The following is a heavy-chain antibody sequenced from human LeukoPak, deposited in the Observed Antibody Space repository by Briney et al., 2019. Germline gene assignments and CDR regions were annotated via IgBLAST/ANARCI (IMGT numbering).Heavy chain of an antibody. CDR3: ARGGGGVVRNGLDV. CDR1: GFTFSTYW. J-gene: IGHJ6*02. V-gene: IGHV3-74*01. D-gene: IGHD2-15*01. Sequence: LTGGSLRLSCAASGFTFSTYWMHWVRQAPGKGLEWVSRVSGDGTTTNYADSVKGRFSMSRDNAKNTLFLQVSSLTDEDTAVYYCARGGGGVVRNGLDVWGLGTTVTVSS. CDR2: VSGDGTTT.